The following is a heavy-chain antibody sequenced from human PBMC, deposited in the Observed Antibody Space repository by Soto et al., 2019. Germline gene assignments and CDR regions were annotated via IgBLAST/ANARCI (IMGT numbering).Heavy chain of an antibody. CDR1: GGTLSDHV. CDR3: ARGVYGSGNYYTGPSEVDI. J-gene: IGHJ3*02. Sequence: QVQLEQSGAEVKKPGSSVKVSCKASGGTLSDHVVAWLRQAPGQGLEWMGGTIPVFNTAKYAQKLQGSVTGIADKFTNIAYMELSSLRSEDTAFYFFARGVYGSGNYYTGPSEVDIWGQGTMVIVSS. CDR2: TIPVFNTA. D-gene: IGHD3-10*01. V-gene: IGHV1-69*06.